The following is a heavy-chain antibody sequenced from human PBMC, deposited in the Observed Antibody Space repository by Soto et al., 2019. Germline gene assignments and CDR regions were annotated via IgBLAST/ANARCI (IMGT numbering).Heavy chain of an antibody. Sequence: GGSLRLSSAASGFTFSSYAMHWVRQAPGRGLEWVAVISYDGTNKYYADSVKGRFTISRDNSKNTLYLQMNSLRAEDTAVYYCARTRGGYYGSGSYYVDYWGQGTLVTVSS. V-gene: IGHV3-30-3*01. D-gene: IGHD3-10*01. J-gene: IGHJ4*02. CDR2: ISYDGTNK. CDR1: GFTFSSYA. CDR3: ARTRGGYYGSGSYYVDY.